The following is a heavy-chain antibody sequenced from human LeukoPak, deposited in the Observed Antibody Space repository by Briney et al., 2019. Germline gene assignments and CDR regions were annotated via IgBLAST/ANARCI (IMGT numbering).Heavy chain of an antibody. CDR1: GFTFRSYW. Sequence: GGSLRLSCAAAGFTFRSYWMSWVRQAPGKGLEWVANIKQDGSEKYYVDSVKGRFTISRDNAKNSLYLQMNSLRAEDTAVYYCARDRYCSGGSCYTFDYWGQGTLVTVSS. CDR3: ARDRYCSGGSCYTFDY. CDR2: IKQDGSEK. D-gene: IGHD2-15*01. V-gene: IGHV3-7*01. J-gene: IGHJ4*02.